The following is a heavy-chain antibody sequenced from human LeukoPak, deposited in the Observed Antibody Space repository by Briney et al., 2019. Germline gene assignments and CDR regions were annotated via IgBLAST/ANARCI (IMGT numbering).Heavy chain of an antibody. Sequence: EASVKVSCKASGYTFTSYYMHWVRQAPGQGLEWMGIINPSGGSTSYAQKFQGRVTMTRDTSTSTAYMELSSLRSEDTAVYYCARSGYGRSYYYYMDVWGKGTTVTVSS. D-gene: IGHD3-3*01. CDR3: ARSGYGRSYYYYMDV. V-gene: IGHV1-46*01. J-gene: IGHJ6*03. CDR1: GYTFTSYY. CDR2: INPSGGST.